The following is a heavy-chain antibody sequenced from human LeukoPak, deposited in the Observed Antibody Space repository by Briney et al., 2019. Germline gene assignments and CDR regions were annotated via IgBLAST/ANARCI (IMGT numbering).Heavy chain of an antibody. CDR1: GGTFSSYA. V-gene: IGHV1-69*06. CDR3: ARANGGYQLLFSYYYYYMDV. Sequence: GASVKVSCKASGGTFSSYAISWVRQAPGQGLEWMGGIIPIFGTANYAQKFQGRVTITADKSTSTAYMELSSLRSDDTAVYYCARANGGYQLLFSYYYYYMDVWGKGTTVTISS. J-gene: IGHJ6*03. D-gene: IGHD2-2*01. CDR2: IIPIFGTA.